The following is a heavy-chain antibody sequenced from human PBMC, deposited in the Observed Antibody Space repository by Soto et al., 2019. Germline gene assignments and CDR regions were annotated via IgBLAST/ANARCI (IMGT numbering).Heavy chain of an antibody. CDR2: MNPNSGNT. CDR1: GYTFTSYD. V-gene: IGHV1-8*01. D-gene: IGHD2-15*01. CDR3: ARGADIGGYYYYMDV. J-gene: IGHJ6*03. Sequence: GASVKVSCKASGYTFTSYDINWVRQATGQGLEWMGWMNPNSGNTGYAQKFQGRVTMTRNTSISTAYMELSSRRSEDTAVYYCARGADIGGYYYYMDVWGKGTTVTVSS.